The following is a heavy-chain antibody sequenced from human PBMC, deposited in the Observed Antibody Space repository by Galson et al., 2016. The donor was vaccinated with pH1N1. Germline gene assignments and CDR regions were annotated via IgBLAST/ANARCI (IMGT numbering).Heavy chain of an antibody. D-gene: IGHD3-3*01. CDR2: IYSGGDT. CDR3: ARRFLERLEGLPSDAFDF. J-gene: IGHJ3*01. CDR1: GVTVSNNY. Sequence: SLRLSCAASGVTVSNNYMSWVRQAPGKGLEWVSCIYSGGDTYYADSVKGRFTVSRDSSKNTVYLQMNSLRAEDTAVYYCARRFLERLEGLPSDAFDFWGQGTMVTVAS. V-gene: IGHV3-53*01.